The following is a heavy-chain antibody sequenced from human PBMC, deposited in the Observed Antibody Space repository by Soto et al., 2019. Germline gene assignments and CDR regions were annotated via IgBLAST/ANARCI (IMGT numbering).Heavy chain of an antibody. V-gene: IGHV4-34*01. D-gene: IGHD3-10*01. J-gene: IGHJ6*03. CDR3: ARGLFYDGSGSSTDYYYYYMDV. CDR2: INHSGST. Sequence: PSETLSLTCAVYGGSFSGYYWSWIRQPPGKGLEWIGEINHSGSTNYNPSLKGRVTISVDTSKNQFSLKLSSVTAADTAVYYCARGLFYDGSGSSTDYYYYYMDVWGKGTTATVSS. CDR1: GGSFSGYY.